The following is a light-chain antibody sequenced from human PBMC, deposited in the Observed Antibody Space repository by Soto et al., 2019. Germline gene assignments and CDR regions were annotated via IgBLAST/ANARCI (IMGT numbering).Light chain of an antibody. CDR1: QSISGH. CDR3: QQYNDWPLT. V-gene: IGKV3-15*01. Sequence: EIMMTQSPATLSVSPGERATLSFRASQSISGHLAWYQQKPGRAPRLLLYGAFTRATGIPARFSGSGSETDFTLTISSLQSEDFALYYCQQYNDWPLTFGGGTKVDIK. J-gene: IGKJ4*01. CDR2: GAF.